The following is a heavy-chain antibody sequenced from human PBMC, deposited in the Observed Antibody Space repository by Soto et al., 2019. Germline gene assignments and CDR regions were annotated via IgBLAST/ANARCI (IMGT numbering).Heavy chain of an antibody. CDR2: INPNNGGT. CDR1: GYSFTGHG. V-gene: IGHV1-2*02. D-gene: IGHD5-12*01. CDR3: ARDVSVDPNY. Sequence: QVQLVQSGAEVKEPVASVKVSCETTGYSFTGHGIHWVRQAPGQGLEWMGWINPNNGGTSYAQKFQGRVTLTRDTSINTAFMELSRLRSDYTAVYYCARDVSVDPNYWCQGTLVTVSS. J-gene: IGHJ4*02.